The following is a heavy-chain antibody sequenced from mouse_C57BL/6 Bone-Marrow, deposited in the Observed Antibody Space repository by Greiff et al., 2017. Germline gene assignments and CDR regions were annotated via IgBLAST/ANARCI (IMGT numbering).Heavy chain of an antibody. Sequence: EVMLVESGGGLVKPGGSLKLSCAASGFTFSDYGMHWVRQAPEKGLEWVAYISSGSSTIYYADTVKGRFTISRDNAKNTLFLQMTSLRSEDTAMXYCARYDWYYAMDYWGQGTSVTVSS. V-gene: IGHV5-17*01. D-gene: IGHD2-12*01. CDR2: ISSGSSTI. J-gene: IGHJ4*01. CDR1: GFTFSDYG. CDR3: ARYDWYYAMDY.